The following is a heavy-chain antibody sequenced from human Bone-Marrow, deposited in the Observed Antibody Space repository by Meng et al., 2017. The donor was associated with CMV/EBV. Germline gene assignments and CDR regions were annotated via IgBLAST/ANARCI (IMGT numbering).Heavy chain of an antibody. V-gene: IGHV5-51*01. CDR2: IYPDDSDT. CDR3: ARLSLGTLFVVVIKNYFDY. CDR1: GYNFTNYW. Sequence: KVSCKGSGYNFTNYWIAWVRQMPGKGLEWMGIIYPDDSDTRYSPSFQGQVTITADKSLNPAYLQWSSLKASDTAMYYCARLSLGTLFVVVIKNYFDYWGQGTLVTVSS. D-gene: IGHD3-3*01. J-gene: IGHJ4*02.